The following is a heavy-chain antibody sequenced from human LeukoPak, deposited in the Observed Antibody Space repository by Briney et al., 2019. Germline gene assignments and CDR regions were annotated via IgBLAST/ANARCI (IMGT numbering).Heavy chain of an antibody. CDR1: GGSISSSSYY. CDR3: ARSDYVLLWFGESTGYAFDI. Sequence: PSETLSLTCTVSGGSISSSSYYWGWIRQPPGKGLEWIGNIYYSGSTYYNPSLKSRVTISVDTSKNQFSLKLSSVTAADTAVYYCARSDYVLLWFGESTGYAFDIWGQGTMVTVSS. V-gene: IGHV4-39*01. D-gene: IGHD3-10*01. J-gene: IGHJ3*02. CDR2: IYYSGST.